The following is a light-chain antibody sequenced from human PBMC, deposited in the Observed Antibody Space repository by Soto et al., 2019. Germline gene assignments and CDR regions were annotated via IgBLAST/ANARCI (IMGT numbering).Light chain of an antibody. J-gene: IGKJ1*01. Sequence: DIQLTQSPSTLSXXGXXXXNXXXRASQSISSWLAWYQQKPGKAPKLLINKASSLESGVPSRFSGSGSGTEFTLTISSLQPDDFATYYCQHFNSYPWTFGQGTKVDIK. CDR1: QSISSW. V-gene: IGKV1-5*03. CDR3: QHFNSYPWT. CDR2: KAS.